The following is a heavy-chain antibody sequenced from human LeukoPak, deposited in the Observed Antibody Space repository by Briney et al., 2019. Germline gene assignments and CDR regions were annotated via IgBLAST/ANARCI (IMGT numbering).Heavy chain of an antibody. V-gene: IGHV3-48*04. D-gene: IGHD3-10*01. CDR1: GFTFSSYS. CDR2: ISSSGSTI. Sequence: PGGSLRLSCAASGFTFSSYSMNWVRQAPGKGLEWVSYISSSGSTIYYADSVKGRFTISRDNAKNSLYLQMNSLRAEDTAVYYCARGSGELSYYYYMDVWGKGTTVTVSS. J-gene: IGHJ6*03. CDR3: ARGSGELSYYYYMDV.